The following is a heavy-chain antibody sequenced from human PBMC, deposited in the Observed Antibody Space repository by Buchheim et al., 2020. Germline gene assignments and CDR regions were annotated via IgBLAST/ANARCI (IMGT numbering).Heavy chain of an antibody. CDR3: AGGTPHFY. J-gene: IGHJ4*02. CDR1: GFTFSSYW. V-gene: IGHV3-74*01. Sequence: EVQLVESGGGLLQPGGSLRLSCAASGFTFSSYWMHWVRQVPGKGLVWVSRVNRDGSSTNYADSVKGRFTISRDNTKNTLYMQMNSLRAEDTAVYYCAGGTPHFYWGQGTL. CDR2: VNRDGSST. D-gene: IGHD1-26*01.